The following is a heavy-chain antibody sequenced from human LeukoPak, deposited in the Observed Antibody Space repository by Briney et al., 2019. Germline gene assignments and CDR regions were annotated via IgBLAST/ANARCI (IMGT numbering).Heavy chain of an antibody. CDR3: AKDPIFSGSYGVFDY. CDR1: GFSFSTYW. V-gene: IGHV3-23*01. Sequence: GGSLRLSCAASGFSFSTYWMSWVRQAPGKGLEWVSTIIDSGNSIYYADSAEGRFTISRDNSKNTLYLQMNSLRAGDTAVYYCAKDPIFSGSYGVFDYWGLGTLVTVSS. J-gene: IGHJ4*02. CDR2: IIDSGNSI. D-gene: IGHD1-26*01.